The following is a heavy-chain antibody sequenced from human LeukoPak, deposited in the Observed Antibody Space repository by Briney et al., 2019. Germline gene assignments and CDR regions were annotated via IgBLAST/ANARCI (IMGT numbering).Heavy chain of an antibody. CDR1: GYTFTGYY. Sequence: GASVKVSCKASGYTFTGYYMHWVRQAPGQGLEWMGRINPNSGGTNYAQKFQGRVTMTRDTSISTAYMELSRLRSDDTAVYYCARDRYYDILTCYYSLWGQGTLVTVSS. V-gene: IGHV1-2*06. D-gene: IGHD3-9*01. CDR3: ARDRYYDILTCYYSL. CDR2: INPNSGGT. J-gene: IGHJ4*02.